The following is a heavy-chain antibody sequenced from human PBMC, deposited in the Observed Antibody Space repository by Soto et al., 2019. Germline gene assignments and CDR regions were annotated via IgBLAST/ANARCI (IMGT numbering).Heavy chain of an antibody. V-gene: IGHV3-15*01. CDR1: GFTFRNAW. J-gene: IGHJ3*02. Sequence: GGSLRLSCSASGFTFRNAWMSWVRQAPGKGLEWVGRIKSKTDGGTTDYAAPVKGRFAISRDDSKNTLYLQMNSLKTEDTAVYYCTTAVVPAAISAFDIWGQGTMVTVSS. CDR3: TTAVVPAAISAFDI. CDR2: IKSKTDGGTT. D-gene: IGHD2-2*01.